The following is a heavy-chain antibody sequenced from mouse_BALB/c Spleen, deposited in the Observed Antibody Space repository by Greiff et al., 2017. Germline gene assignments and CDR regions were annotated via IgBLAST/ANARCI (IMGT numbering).Heavy chain of an antibody. V-gene: IGHV2-6-7*01. CDR1: GFSLTGYG. J-gene: IGHJ4*01. CDR2: IWGDGST. Sequence: QVQLKESGPGLVAPSQSLSITCTVSGFSLTGYGVNWVRQPPGKGLEWLGMIWGDGSTDYNSALKSRLSISKDNSKSQVFLKMNSLQTDDTARYYCARDRGDGYDGYAMDYWGQGTSVTVSS. CDR3: ARDRGDGYDGYAMDY. D-gene: IGHD2-2*01.